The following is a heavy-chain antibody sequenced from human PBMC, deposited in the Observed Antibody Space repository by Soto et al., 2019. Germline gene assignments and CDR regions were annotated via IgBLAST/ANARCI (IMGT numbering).Heavy chain of an antibody. CDR3: ATSCRYFDN. CDR1: GSISTTTP. CDR2: ISGCGTNT. Sequence: PGGSLRLSCAASGSISTTTPLSWVRQAPGKGLEWVSTISGCGTNTYYADSVKGRFIISRDNLKNTVSLQMNGLGVEDTAIYYCATSCRYFDNWGQGTRVTVSA. J-gene: IGHJ4*02. V-gene: IGHV3-23*01.